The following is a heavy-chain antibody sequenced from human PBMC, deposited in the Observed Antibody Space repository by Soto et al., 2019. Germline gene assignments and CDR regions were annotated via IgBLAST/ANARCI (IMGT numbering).Heavy chain of an antibody. CDR2: INTAGTTT. D-gene: IGHD2-2*01. CDR1: GFTFSTYW. CDR3: ATEGGYCSGTSCWKYFQH. V-gene: IGHV3-74*01. Sequence: EVQLVESGGGLVQPGGSLRLSCAASGFTFSTYWMHWVRQAPGKGLVWVSRINTAGTTTSNADSVKGRVTISRYNSENTLYLQMNSRRAEDTAVYYCATEGGYCSGTSCWKYFQHWGQGTLVTVSS. J-gene: IGHJ1*01.